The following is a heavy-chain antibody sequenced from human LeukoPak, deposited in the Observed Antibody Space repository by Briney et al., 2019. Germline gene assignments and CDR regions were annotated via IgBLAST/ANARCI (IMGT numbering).Heavy chain of an antibody. CDR2: ISRGSGHI. V-gene: IGHV3-21*01. CDR1: GFTFSSYS. Sequence: GGSLRLSCAASGFTFSSYSMNWVRQAPGKGLEWVSSISRGSGHIYNADSVKGRFTISRDNAENSLYLQMNSLRAEDTAVYYCARSDGDNYGRLDYWGQGTLVTVSS. J-gene: IGHJ4*02. D-gene: IGHD5-18*01. CDR3: ARSDGDNYGRLDY.